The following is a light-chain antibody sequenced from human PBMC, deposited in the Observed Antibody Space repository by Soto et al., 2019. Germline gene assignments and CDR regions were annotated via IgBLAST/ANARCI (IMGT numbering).Light chain of an antibody. Sequence: SYELTQPPSVSVAPGQTATISCGENNIDSRTVHWYQQKPGQAPLLVVYDNSFRPSGIPNRFSGPNSGNTATLTISRVEAGDEADYYCQVWDNVDDHIYVFGTGTKVTVL. CDR3: QVWDNVDDHIYV. J-gene: IGLJ1*01. CDR2: DNS. V-gene: IGLV3-21*02. CDR1: NIDSRT.